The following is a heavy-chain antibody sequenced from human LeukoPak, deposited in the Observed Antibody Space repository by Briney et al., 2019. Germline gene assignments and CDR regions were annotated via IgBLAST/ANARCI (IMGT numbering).Heavy chain of an antibody. CDR1: GGSISSNA. CDR2: INHSGST. Sequence: SETLSLTCTVSGGSISSNAWSWIRQPPGKGLEWIGEINHSGSTNYNPSLKSRVTISVDTSKNQFSLKLSSVTAADTAVYYCARGVLSYDSSGYYYFSWFDPWGQGTLVTVSS. V-gene: IGHV4-34*01. J-gene: IGHJ5*02. D-gene: IGHD3-22*01. CDR3: ARGVLSYDSSGYYYFSWFDP.